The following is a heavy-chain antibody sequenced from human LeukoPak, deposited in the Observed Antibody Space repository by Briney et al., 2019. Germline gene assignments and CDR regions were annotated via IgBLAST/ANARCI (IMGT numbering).Heavy chain of an antibody. Sequence: SETLSPTCAVYGGSLSGYYWSWIRQPPGKGLEWIGEINHSGSTNYNPSLKSRVTISVDTSKNQFSLKLSSVTAADTAVYYCARDSGTYDFNYWGQGTLVTVSS. CDR1: GGSLSGYY. CDR2: INHSGST. CDR3: ARDSGTYDFNY. V-gene: IGHV4-34*01. D-gene: IGHD1-26*01. J-gene: IGHJ4*02.